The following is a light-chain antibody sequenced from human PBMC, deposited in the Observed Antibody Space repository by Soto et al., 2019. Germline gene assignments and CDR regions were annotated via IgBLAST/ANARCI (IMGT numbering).Light chain of an antibody. CDR1: SGHSTYI. Sequence: QSVLTQSSSASASLGSSVKLTCTLSSGHSTYIIAWHQQQPGKAPRYLMKLEGSGSYNKGSGIPDRFSGSSSGADRYLTISNLQFEDEADYYCETCDTNVVVFGGGTQLTVL. J-gene: IGLJ2*01. CDR2: LEGSGSY. V-gene: IGLV4-60*02. CDR3: ETCDTNVVV.